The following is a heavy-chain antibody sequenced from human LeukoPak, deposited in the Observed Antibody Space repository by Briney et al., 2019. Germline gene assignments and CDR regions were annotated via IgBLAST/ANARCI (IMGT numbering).Heavy chain of an antibody. Sequence: GASVKVSCRVYGYTLTELSMHWVRQAPGKGLEWVGGFDPEDGETIYAQKFPGRVTITEDTSTDTASMELTGLTSEDTAVYYCAKWNLFVNGAFDIWGQGTMVTVSS. D-gene: IGHD2-21*01. CDR3: AKWNLFVNGAFDI. CDR1: GYTLTELS. J-gene: IGHJ3*02. CDR2: FDPEDGET. V-gene: IGHV1-24*01.